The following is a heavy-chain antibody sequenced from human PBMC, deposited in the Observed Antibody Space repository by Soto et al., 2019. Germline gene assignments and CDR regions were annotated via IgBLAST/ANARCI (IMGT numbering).Heavy chain of an antibody. J-gene: IGHJ4*02. CDR3: ARERGSGWTFDY. D-gene: IGHD6-19*01. CDR1: GFTFSTYS. Sequence: EVQLVESGGDLVQPGGSLRLSCAASGFTFSTYSMNWVRQAPGKGLEWVSSVSSSSTIYYAASVKGRFSISSDNVQSSLYLQMPSLGAEDPAVSYGARERGSGWTFDYWGQGTLVTVSS. V-gene: IGHV3-48*01. CDR2: VSSSSTI.